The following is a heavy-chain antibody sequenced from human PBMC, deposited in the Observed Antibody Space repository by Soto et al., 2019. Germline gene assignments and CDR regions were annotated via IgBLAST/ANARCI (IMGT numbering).Heavy chain of an antibody. Sequence: EVQLVESGGGLVQPGGSLRLSCAASGFTFSSYSMNWVRQAPGKGLECISYISSSSSTIYYADSVKGRFTISRDNAKNSLYLQMNSLRAEDRAVYDCARDSPPSDYWGQGTLGTVSS. CDR1: GFTFSSYS. V-gene: IGHV3-48*01. J-gene: IGHJ4*02. CDR3: ARDSPPSDY. CDR2: ISSSSSTI.